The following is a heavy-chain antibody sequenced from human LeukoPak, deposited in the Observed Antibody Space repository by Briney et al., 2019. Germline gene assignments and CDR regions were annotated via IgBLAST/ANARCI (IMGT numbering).Heavy chain of an antibody. CDR3: ARCRYGARDY. V-gene: IGHV4-34*01. CDR2: INHSGST. CDR1: GGSFSGYY. D-gene: IGHD4-17*01. J-gene: IGHJ4*02. Sequence: SETLSLTCAVYGGSFSGYYWSWIRQPPGKGLEWIGEINHSGSTNYNPSLKSRVTISVDTSKNQFSLKLSSVTAADTAVYYCARCRYGARDYWGQGTLVTVSS.